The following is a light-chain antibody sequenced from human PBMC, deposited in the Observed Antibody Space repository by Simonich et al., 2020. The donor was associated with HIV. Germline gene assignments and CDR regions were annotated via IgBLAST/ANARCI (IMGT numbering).Light chain of an antibody. J-gene: IGKJ1*01. V-gene: IGKV4-1*01. CDR2: WSS. CDR3: QQYYSTPRT. CDR1: PSLLYSSNNKNY. Sequence: DIVMTQSPNSLAVSLGERATINCKSRPSLLYSSNNKNYLAWYQQKPGQPPKLIIYWSSTRESGVPDRFFGSGSGTDFTLTISSLQAEDVAVYYCQQYYSTPRTFGQGTKVEIK.